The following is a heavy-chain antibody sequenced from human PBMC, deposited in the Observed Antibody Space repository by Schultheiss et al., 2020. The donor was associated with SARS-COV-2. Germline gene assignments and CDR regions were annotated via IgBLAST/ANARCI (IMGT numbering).Heavy chain of an antibody. V-gene: IGHV1-2*02. Sequence: ASVKVSCKASGYTFTTYDINWVRQAPGQGLEWMGWMTPSSGGTNYAQKFQGRVTMTRDTSISTAYMELSRLRSDDTAVYYCASPMSDSSGYYLPKYYYGMDVWGQGTTVTVSS. J-gene: IGHJ6*02. CDR2: MTPSSGGT. D-gene: IGHD3-22*01. CDR3: ASPMSDSSGYYLPKYYYGMDV. CDR1: GYTFTTYD.